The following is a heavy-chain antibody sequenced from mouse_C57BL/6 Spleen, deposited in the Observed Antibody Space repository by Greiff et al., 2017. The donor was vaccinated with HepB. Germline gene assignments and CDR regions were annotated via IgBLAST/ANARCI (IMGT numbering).Heavy chain of an antibody. CDR2: IDPEDGDT. J-gene: IGHJ2*01. CDR1: GFNIKDYY. D-gene: IGHD1-1*01. CDR3: TSYYYGSSSLDY. V-gene: IGHV14-1*01. Sequence: VPLQQSGAELVRPGASVKLSCTASGFNIKDYYMHWVKQRPEQGLEWIGRIDPEDGDTEYAPKFQGKATMTADTSSNTAYLQLSSLTSEDTAVYYCTSYYYGSSSLDYWGQGTTLTVSS.